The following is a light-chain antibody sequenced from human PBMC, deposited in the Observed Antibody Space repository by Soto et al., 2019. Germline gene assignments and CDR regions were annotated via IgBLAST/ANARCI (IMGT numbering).Light chain of an antibody. Sequence: QSGLTHPASVSWAPGQSITISCTGTSSDVGGYNYVSWYQQHPGKAPKLMIYDVSNRPSGVSNRFSGSKSGNTASLTISGLQAEDEADYYCSSYTSSSTPLYVFGTGTKVTVL. J-gene: IGLJ1*01. V-gene: IGLV2-14*01. CDR1: SSDVGGYNY. CDR2: DVS. CDR3: SSYTSSSTPLYV.